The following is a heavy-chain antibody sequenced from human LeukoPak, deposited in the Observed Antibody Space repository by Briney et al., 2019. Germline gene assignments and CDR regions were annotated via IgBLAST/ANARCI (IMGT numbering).Heavy chain of an antibody. CDR3: ARVTRAGSYPLYY. D-gene: IGHD1-26*01. J-gene: IGHJ4*02. CDR1: GYTLTELS. V-gene: IGHV1-8*01. Sequence: ASVKVSCKVSGYTLTELSMHWVRQATGQGLEWMGWMNPNSGNTGYAQKFQGRVTMTRNTSISTAYMELSSLRSEDTAVYYCARVTRAGSYPLYYWGQGTLVTVSS. CDR2: MNPNSGNT.